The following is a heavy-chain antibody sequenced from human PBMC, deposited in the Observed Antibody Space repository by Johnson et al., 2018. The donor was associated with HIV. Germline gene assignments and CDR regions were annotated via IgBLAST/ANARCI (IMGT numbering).Heavy chain of an antibody. CDR1: GFSFSDYY. CDR3: ARQPDNFWSSDAFDI. D-gene: IGHD3-3*01. Sequence: EKLVESGGGLVKPGGSLRLSCAASGFSFSDYYMSWIRQAPGKGLEWVSYISSSGSTIYYADSVVKGRFTISRDNAKNSVFLQMNSLRVEDTAIYYCARQPDNFWSSDAFDIWGQGTMVTVSS. V-gene: IGHV3-11*04. J-gene: IGHJ3*02. CDR2: ISSSGSTI.